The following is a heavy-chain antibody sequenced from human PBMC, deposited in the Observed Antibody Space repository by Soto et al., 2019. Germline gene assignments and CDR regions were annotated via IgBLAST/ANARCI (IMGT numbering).Heavy chain of an antibody. CDR2: IYHSGST. J-gene: IGHJ5*02. CDR1: CGSINRGGYS. CDR3: AVQTYYYDSSGSGWFDP. D-gene: IGHD3-22*01. Sequence: QLQLQESGSGLVKPSQTLSLTCAVSCGSINRGGYSWSWIRQPPGKGLEWIGYIYHSGSTYYNPSLKSRVTIAVDRSKNQFSLRLSSVTAADTAVYYCAVQTYYYDSSGSGWFDPWGQGTLVTVSS. V-gene: IGHV4-30-2*01.